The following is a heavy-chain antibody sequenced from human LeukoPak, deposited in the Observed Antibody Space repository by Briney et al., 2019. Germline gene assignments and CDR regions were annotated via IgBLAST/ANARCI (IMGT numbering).Heavy chain of an antibody. J-gene: IGHJ4*02. V-gene: IGHV3-9*01. CDR2: ISWNSGSI. CDR3: AKDMSYDSSGYKDY. D-gene: IGHD3-22*01. CDR1: GFTFDDYA. Sequence: GGSLRLSCAASGFTFDDYAMHWVRQAPGKGLEWVSGISWNSGSIGYADSVKGRFTISRDNAKNPLYLQMNSLRAEDTALYYCAKDMSYDSSGYKDYWGQGTLVTVSS.